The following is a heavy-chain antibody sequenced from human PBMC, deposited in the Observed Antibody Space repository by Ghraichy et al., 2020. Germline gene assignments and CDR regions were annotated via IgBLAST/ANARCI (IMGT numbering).Heavy chain of an antibody. J-gene: IGHJ5*02. CDR3: AKRTSVVAGEPNWFDP. CDR2: IRYDGSNK. V-gene: IGHV3-30*02. CDR1: GFTFSSYG. D-gene: IGHD6-19*01. Sequence: GGSLRLSCAASGFTFSSYGMHWVRQAPGKGLEWVAFIRYDGSNKYYADSVKGRFTISRDNSKNTLYLQMNSLRVEDTAVYYCAKRTSVVAGEPNWFDPWGQGTLVTVSS.